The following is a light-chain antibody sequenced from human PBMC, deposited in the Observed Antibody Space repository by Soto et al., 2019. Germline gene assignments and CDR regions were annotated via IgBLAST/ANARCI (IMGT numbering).Light chain of an antibody. CDR2: AAS. Sequence: DIQMTQSPSSLSASVGDRVTITCRASQGISTYLNWYHQKPGKAPKLLIYAASSLQSGVPSRFSGSGSETDFTLTINRLEPEDFALYYCQQYGSSPPTFGQGTKVDIK. CDR1: QGISTY. V-gene: IGKV1-39*01. CDR3: QQYGSSPPT. J-gene: IGKJ1*01.